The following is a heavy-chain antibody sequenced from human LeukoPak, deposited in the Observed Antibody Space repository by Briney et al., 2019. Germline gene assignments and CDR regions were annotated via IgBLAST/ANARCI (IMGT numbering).Heavy chain of an antibody. J-gene: IGHJ5*02. CDR2: IYYSGST. D-gene: IGHD1-26*01. V-gene: IGHV4-59*01. CDR3: ARGGGSFENWFDP. CDR1: GGSISSYY. Sequence: PSETLSLTCTVSGGSISSYYWSWIRQPPGKGLERIGYIYYSGSTNYNPSLKSRVTISVDTSKNQFSLKLSSVTAADTAVYYCARGGGSFENWFDPWGQGTLVTVSS.